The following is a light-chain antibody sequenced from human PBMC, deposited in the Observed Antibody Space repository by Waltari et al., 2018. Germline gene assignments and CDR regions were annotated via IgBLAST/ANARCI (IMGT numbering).Light chain of an antibody. CDR3: QPTYTSLAWT. V-gene: IGKV1-39*01. CDR2: AAS. J-gene: IGKJ1*01. CDR1: QNIDKF. Sequence: DIQMTQSPSSLSASVGDRVTITCRPSQNIDKFLNWYQKKPGKAPDLLIYAASTLQTGVPSRFSGSGSGTDFTLTITSLHPEDFATYYCQPTYTSLAWTFGQGTKVEIK.